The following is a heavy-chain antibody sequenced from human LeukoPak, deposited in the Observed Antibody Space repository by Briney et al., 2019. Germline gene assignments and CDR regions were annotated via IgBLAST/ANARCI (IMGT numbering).Heavy chain of an antibody. CDR2: ISSTGSTI. CDR1: GFTFSSYS. D-gene: IGHD6-6*01. CDR3: ARGSYSSSNYFDY. Sequence: GGSLRLSCAASGFTFSSYSMNWVRQAPGKGLEWVSYISSTGSTIYYADSVRGRFTISRDNDKNSLYLQMNSLRAEDTAVYYCARGSYSSSNYFDYWGQGTLVTVSS. V-gene: IGHV3-48*01. J-gene: IGHJ4*02.